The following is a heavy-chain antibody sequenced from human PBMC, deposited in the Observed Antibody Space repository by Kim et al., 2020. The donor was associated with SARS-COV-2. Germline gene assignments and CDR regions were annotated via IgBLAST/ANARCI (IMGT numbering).Heavy chain of an antibody. D-gene: IGHD1-26*01. J-gene: IGHJ4*02. CDR3: AREYPPWEQLGFDY. CDR1: GFTFSSYW. CDR2: IKQDGSEK. V-gene: IGHV3-7*01. Sequence: GGSLRLSCAASGFTFSSYWMSWVRQAPGKGLEWVANIKQDGSEKYYVDSVKGRFTISRDNAKNSLYLQMNSLRAEDTAVYYCAREYPPWEQLGFDYWGQGTLVTVSS.